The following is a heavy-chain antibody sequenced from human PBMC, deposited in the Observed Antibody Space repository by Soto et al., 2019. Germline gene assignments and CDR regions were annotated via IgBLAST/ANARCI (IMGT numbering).Heavy chain of an antibody. V-gene: IGHV3-23*01. D-gene: IGHD4-17*01. CDR1: GFTFSSYA. Sequence: EVQLLESGGGLVQPGGSLRLSCAASGFTFSSYAMSWVRQAPGKGLEWVSAISGSGGSTYYADSVKGRFTISRDNSKNTLYLQMNSLIAADTAVYYCATRTVGWYFDLWGRGTLLTVSS. CDR2: ISGSGGST. J-gene: IGHJ2*01. CDR3: ATRTVGWYFDL.